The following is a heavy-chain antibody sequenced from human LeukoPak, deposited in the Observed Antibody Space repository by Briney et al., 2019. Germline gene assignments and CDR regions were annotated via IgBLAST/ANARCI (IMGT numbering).Heavy chain of an antibody. D-gene: IGHD2-2*01. V-gene: IGHV4-61*02. Sequence: SETPSLTCTVSGGSISSGSYYWSWIRQPAGKGLEWIGRIYTSGSTNYNPSLKSRVTISVDTSKNQFSLKLSSVTAADTAVYYCARTPIVVVPKYYMDVWGKGTTVTVSS. CDR1: GGSISSGSYY. J-gene: IGHJ6*03. CDR2: IYTSGST. CDR3: ARTPIVVVPKYYMDV.